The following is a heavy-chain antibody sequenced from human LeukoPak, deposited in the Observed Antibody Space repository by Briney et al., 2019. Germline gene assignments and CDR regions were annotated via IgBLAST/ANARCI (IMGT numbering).Heavy chain of an antibody. CDR1: EFTFSDYW. V-gene: IGHV3-7*01. CDR2: IKKDGSEE. J-gene: IGHJ6*02. CDR3: ATYDNWVAGDV. D-gene: IGHD1-1*01. Sequence: GGSLRLSCAASEFTFSDYWMSWVRQAAGKGPEWVANIKKDGSEEHYVDSVKGRFTVSRDNAKNSLILQMNSLRVEDTAVYYCATYDNWVAGDVWGQGTSVSVSS.